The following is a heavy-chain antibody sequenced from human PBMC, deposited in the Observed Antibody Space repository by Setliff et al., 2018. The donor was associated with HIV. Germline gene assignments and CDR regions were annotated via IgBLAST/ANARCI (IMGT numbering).Heavy chain of an antibody. CDR1: GYTFSSYE. D-gene: IGHD1-26*01. CDR2: ISTSNGYT. Sequence: ASVKVSCKASGYTFSSYEISWVRQAPGQGLEWMGRISTSNGYTNYAQKLQGRVTVTTDTSTSTVYMELRSLRSDDTAVYYCAREGYSGSYFNYYYYLDVWGKGTTVTVSS. J-gene: IGHJ6*03. V-gene: IGHV1-18*01. CDR3: AREGYSGSYFNYYYYLDV.